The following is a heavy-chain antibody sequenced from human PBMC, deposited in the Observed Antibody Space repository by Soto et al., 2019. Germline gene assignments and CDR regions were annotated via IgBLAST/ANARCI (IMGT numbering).Heavy chain of an antibody. D-gene: IGHD6-13*01. J-gene: IGHJ5*02. CDR1: GYTFTSYG. CDR2: ISAYNGNT. V-gene: IGHV1-18*01. Sequence: QVQLVQSGAEVKKPGASVKVSCKASGYTFTSYGIIWVRQAPGPGLEWMGWISAYNGNTNYAQQLQGRVTMTTDTCTSTAYMELRSLRSDATAVYYCARTVFSIAAAATGWFDPWGQRTLVTVSS. CDR3: ARTVFSIAAAATGWFDP.